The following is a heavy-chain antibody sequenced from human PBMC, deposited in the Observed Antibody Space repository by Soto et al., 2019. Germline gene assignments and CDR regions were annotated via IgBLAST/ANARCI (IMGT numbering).Heavy chain of an antibody. CDR2: IYYSGST. V-gene: IGHV4-31*03. CDR3: ARDADYGGSRGGMDV. Sequence: QVRLEESGPGLVKPSETLSLICSVSGGSVNNANYFWNWIRHHPENGLEWIGYIYYSGSTRYNPSFKTRATLSIDTTKDQFYLRLTSVTVADTDVYFCARDADYGGSRGGMDVWGRVTTVTVSS. D-gene: IGHD4-17*01. CDR1: GGSVNNANYF. J-gene: IGHJ6*02.